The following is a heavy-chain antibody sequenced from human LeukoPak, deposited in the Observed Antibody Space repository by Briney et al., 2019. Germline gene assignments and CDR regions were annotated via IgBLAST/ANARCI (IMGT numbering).Heavy chain of an antibody. CDR2: IYHSGST. Sequence: SETLSLTCAVYGGSFSAYYWSGIRQPPGKGLEWVGDIYHSGSTNYNPSLKSRVTISVDTSKNQFSLKPSSVTAADTAVYYCARRPYISAWYYGSDIWGQGTMVTVSS. CDR3: ARRPYISAWYYGSDI. CDR1: GGSFSAYY. V-gene: IGHV4-34*01. J-gene: IGHJ3*02. D-gene: IGHD6-19*01.